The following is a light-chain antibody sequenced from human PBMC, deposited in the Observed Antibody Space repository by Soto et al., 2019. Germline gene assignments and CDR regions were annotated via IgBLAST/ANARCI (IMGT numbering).Light chain of an antibody. CDR2: KAS. J-gene: IGKJ4*01. Sequence: DIQMTQSPSTLSASVGDRVTITCRASHSISSWLAWYQQKPGKAPKLLIYKASSLERGVPSRFSGSGSGTEFSLTIRALQPEDFATYYCQQLSRYPLTFGGGTKVDIK. CDR1: HSISSW. V-gene: IGKV1-5*03. CDR3: QQLSRYPLT.